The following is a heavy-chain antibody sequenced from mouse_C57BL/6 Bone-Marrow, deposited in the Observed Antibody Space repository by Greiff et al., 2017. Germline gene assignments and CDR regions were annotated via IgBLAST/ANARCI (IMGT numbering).Heavy chain of an antibody. CDR1: GYTFTSYW. CDR3: AREGTTVYY. CDR2: IYPGSGST. V-gene: IGHV1-55*01. Sequence: QVHVKQPGAELVKPGASVKMSCKASGYTFTSYWITWVKQRPGQGLEWIGDIYPGSGSTNYNEKFKSKATLTVDTSSSTAYMQLSSLTSEDSAVYYCAREGTTVYYWGQGTTLTVSS. D-gene: IGHD1-1*01. J-gene: IGHJ2*01.